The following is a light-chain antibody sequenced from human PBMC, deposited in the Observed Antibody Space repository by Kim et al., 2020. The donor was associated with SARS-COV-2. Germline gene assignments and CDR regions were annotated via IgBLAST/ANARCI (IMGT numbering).Light chain of an antibody. J-gene: IGLJ3*02. V-gene: IGLV6-57*03. CDR3: QSYDSSNHWV. CDR1: RGSVASNA. CDR2: EVN. Sequence: NTMTGPRTRSRGSVASNAVQGYQQRPGSAPTTVIYEVNHRPSGVPERFSGSIDSASNPASLTISGLKTEDEADYYCQSYDSSNHWVFGGGTQLTVL.